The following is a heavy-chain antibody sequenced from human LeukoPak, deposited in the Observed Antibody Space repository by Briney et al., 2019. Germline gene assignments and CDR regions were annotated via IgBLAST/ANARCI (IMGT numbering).Heavy chain of an antibody. D-gene: IGHD6-13*01. V-gene: IGHV4-59*01. J-gene: IGHJ4*02. Sequence: SETLSLTCTVSGGSISSYYWSWIRQPPGKGLEWIGYIYYSGSTNYNPSLKSRVTISVDASKDQFSLKLSSVTAADTAVYYCARVVSSSWINFFDYWGQGTLVTVSS. CDR3: ARVVSSSWINFFDY. CDR2: IYYSGST. CDR1: GGSISSYY.